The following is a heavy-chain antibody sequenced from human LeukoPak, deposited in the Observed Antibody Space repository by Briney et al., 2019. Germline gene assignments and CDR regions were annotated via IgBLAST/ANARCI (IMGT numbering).Heavy chain of an antibody. V-gene: IGHV4-34*01. CDR1: GGSFSGYY. CDR2: INHSGST. CDR3: ARHITAANFDY. D-gene: IGHD6-13*01. Sequence: KPSETLSLTCAVYGGSFSGYYWSWIRQPPGKGLEWIGEINHSGSTNYNPSLKSRVTISVDTSKNQFSLKLSSVTAADTAVYYCARHITAANFDYWGQGTLVTVSS. J-gene: IGHJ4*02.